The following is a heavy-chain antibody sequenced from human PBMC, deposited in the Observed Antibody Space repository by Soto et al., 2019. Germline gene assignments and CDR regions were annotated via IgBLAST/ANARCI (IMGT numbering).Heavy chain of an antibody. CDR3: ARAGIVVVPAAPRLYGMDV. CDR1: GGSVRGYY. D-gene: IGHD2-2*01. Sequence: SETLSLTCAVYGGSVRGYYWSWIRQPPGKGVEWIGEISDGGSTNYNPSLKSRGTISVDTSKNQFSLQLSSVTAADTALYYCARAGIVVVPAAPRLYGMDVWGQGTLVTVSS. J-gene: IGHJ6*02. CDR2: ISDGGST. V-gene: IGHV4-34*01.